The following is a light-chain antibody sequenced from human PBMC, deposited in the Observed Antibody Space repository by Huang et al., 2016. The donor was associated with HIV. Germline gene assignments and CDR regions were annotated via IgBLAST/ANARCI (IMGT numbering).Light chain of an antibody. V-gene: IGKV3D-20*01. Sequence: EIVLTQSPATLPLSPGDRATLSCVASQTITTNYLAWYQQKPGLAPRRLIYDTFNRATGIPDRFSGSGSETDFTLTITGLEPEDFAVYYCQQYGSPPFTFGQGTRLETK. CDR3: QQYGSPPFT. J-gene: IGKJ5*01. CDR1: QTITTNY. CDR2: DTF.